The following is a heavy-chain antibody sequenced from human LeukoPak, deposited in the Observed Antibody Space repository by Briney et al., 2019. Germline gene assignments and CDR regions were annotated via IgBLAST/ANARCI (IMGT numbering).Heavy chain of an antibody. CDR3: AKDRGGSYTLSLDY. D-gene: IGHD1-26*01. Sequence: RAGGSLRLSCAASGFTFSNYWIHWVRQAPGKGLEWVAGIKDDGSERHYVDSVKGRFTISRDNAKNSLYLQMNSLRAEDTAVYYCAKDRGGSYTLSLDYWGQGTLVTVSS. CDR1: GFTFSNYW. CDR2: IKDDGSER. J-gene: IGHJ4*02. V-gene: IGHV3-7*03.